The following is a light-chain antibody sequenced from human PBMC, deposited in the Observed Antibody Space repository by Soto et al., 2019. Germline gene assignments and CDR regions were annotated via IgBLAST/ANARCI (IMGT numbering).Light chain of an antibody. CDR3: QQYGSSPWT. Sequence: EIVLTHSPGTLSLSPWEIATLSCRASQSVNINLACYQQKPGQAPRLLIYGASSRATGIPDRFSGSGSGTDFTLTISRLEPEDFAVYYCQQYGSSPWTFGQGTKVDIK. V-gene: IGKV3-20*01. CDR1: QSVNIN. CDR2: GAS. J-gene: IGKJ1*01.